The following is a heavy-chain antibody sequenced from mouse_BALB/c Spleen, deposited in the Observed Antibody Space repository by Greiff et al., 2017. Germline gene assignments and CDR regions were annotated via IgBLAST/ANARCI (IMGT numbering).Heavy chain of an antibody. CDR1: GYSITSGYY. V-gene: IGHV3-6*02. Sequence: EVKLLESGPGLVKPSQSLSLTCSVTGYSITSGYYWNWIRQFPGNKLEWMGYISYDGSNNYNPSLKNRSSITRDTSKNQFFLKLNSVTTEDTATYYCARAYYRYDGGYYFDYWGQGTTLTVAA. CDR2: ISYDGSN. J-gene: IGHJ2*01. D-gene: IGHD2-14*01. CDR3: ARAYYRYDGGYYFDY.